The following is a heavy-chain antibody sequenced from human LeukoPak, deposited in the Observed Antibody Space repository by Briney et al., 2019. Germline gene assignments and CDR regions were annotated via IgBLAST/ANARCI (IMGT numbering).Heavy chain of an antibody. Sequence: PSETRSLTSTVAARFISSYYGSWIRRPAENVLGWIGRILTSVSTNYNPSLKSRVAMSVCTSKNQFSLKLSSVTAADMAVYYCARGFRNQDIQLLYYFDYWGQGALVTVSS. V-gene: IGHV4-4*07. CDR3: ARGFRNQDIQLLYYFDY. CDR1: ARFISSYY. J-gene: IGHJ4*02. D-gene: IGHD1-1*01. CDR2: ILTSVST.